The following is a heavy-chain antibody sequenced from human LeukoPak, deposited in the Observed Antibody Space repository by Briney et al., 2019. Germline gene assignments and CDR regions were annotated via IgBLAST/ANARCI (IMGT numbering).Heavy chain of an antibody. Sequence: SGGSLRLSCAASGFTFSSYAMSWVRQAPGKGLEWVSAISGSGGSTYYADSVKGRFTISRDNSKNTLYLQMNSLRAEDTAVYYCAKDSSGYSYGLFDYWGQGTLVTVSP. CDR1: GFTFSSYA. CDR3: AKDSSGYSYGLFDY. D-gene: IGHD5-18*01. J-gene: IGHJ4*02. CDR2: ISGSGGST. V-gene: IGHV3-23*01.